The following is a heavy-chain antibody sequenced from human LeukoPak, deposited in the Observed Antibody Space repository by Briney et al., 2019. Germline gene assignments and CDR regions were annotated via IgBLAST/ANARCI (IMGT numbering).Heavy chain of an antibody. CDR1: GGSISNYY. CDR3: ATSKLLGTHYYYYMAV. D-gene: IGHD3-16*01. V-gene: IGHV4-59*01. J-gene: IGHJ6*03. Sequence: SETLSLTCTVSGGSISNYYWSWIRQPPGKGLEWIGFIYYSGSTNYNPSLKSRVTISVDTSKNQFSLKVRSVTPADTAVYYCATSKLLGTHYYYYMAVWGKGATVTISS. CDR2: IYYSGST.